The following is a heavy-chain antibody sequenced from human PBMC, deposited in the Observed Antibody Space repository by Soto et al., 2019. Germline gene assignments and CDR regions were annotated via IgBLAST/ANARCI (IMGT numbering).Heavy chain of an antibody. J-gene: IGHJ4*02. CDR2: ISSSSSYI. CDR3: AREMTLITMVQFGY. CDR1: GFTFSDYF. Sequence: GGSLRISCAASGFTFSDYFMSWIRQAPGKGLEWVSYISSSSSYIYYADSVKGRFTISRDNAKNSLYLQMSSLRAEDTAVYYCAREMTLITMVQFGYWGQGTLVTVSS. V-gene: IGHV3-11*06. D-gene: IGHD3-10*01.